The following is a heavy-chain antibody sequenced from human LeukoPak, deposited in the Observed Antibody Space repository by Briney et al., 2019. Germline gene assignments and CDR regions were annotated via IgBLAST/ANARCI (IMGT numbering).Heavy chain of an antibody. J-gene: IGHJ6*03. CDR3: ARGLRSGVHPPYYYYYYMDV. CDR1: GGSFSGYY. V-gene: IGHV4-34*01. D-gene: IGHD5-12*01. CDR2: INHSGST. Sequence: SETLSLTCAVYGGSFSGYYWSWIRQPPGKGLEWIGEINHSGSTNYNPSLKSRVTISVDTSKNQFSLKLSSVTAADTAVYYCARGLRSGVHPPYYYYYYMDVWGKGTTVTVSS.